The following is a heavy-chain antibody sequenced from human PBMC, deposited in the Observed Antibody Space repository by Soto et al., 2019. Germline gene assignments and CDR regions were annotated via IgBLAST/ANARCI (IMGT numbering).Heavy chain of an antibody. J-gene: IGHJ6*02. CDR3: ARGPNDSSAYYHHYYYGMDV. CDR1: GYTFTSYG. V-gene: IGHV1-3*01. Sequence: QIQLMQSGAEVKKPGASVKVSCKASGYTFTSYGIHWVRQAPGQRLEWTGWINAGNGNTKYSEKFQGRVTITRDTSAGKGYLEPRSLGSEDTAGYYCARGPNDSSAYYHHYYYGMDVWGQGTTVTVSS. D-gene: IGHD3-22*01. CDR2: INAGNGNT.